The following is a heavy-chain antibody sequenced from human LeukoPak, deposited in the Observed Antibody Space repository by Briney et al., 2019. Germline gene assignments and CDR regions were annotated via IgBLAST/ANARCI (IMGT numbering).Heavy chain of an antibody. Sequence: GASVKVSCKASGFTFTRSAMQWVRQARGQRLEWIGWIVVGSGNTNYAQKFQERVTISRDMSTSTAYMELSSLRSEDTAVYYCAALVDYYDSSGYYVGYWGQGTLVTVSS. J-gene: IGHJ4*02. CDR2: IVVGSGNT. CDR1: GFTFTRSA. CDR3: AALVDYYDSSGYYVGY. D-gene: IGHD3-22*01. V-gene: IGHV1-58*02.